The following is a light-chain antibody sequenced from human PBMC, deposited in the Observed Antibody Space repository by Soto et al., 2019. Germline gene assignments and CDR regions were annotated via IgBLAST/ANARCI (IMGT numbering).Light chain of an antibody. CDR1: SSDVGRYNY. J-gene: IGLJ3*02. CDR3: SSYTSNSTRV. V-gene: IGLV2-14*01. Sequence: QSALPQPASVSGSPGQSITISCTGTSSDVGRYNYVSRYQQHPGKAPKLMIYEVSNRPSGVSNRFSGSKSGNTASLTISGLQAEDEADYYCSSYTSNSTRVFGGGTKLTVL. CDR2: EVS.